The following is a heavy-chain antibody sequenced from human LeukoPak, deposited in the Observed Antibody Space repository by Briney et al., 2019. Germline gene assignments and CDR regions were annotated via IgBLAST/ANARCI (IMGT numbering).Heavy chain of an antibody. CDR2: IYSGGST. D-gene: IGHD6-6*01. Sequence: GGSLRLXCAASGFTVSSNYMSWVRQAPGKGLEWVSVIYSGGSTYYADSVKGRFTISRDNSKNTLFLQMNSLRAEDTAIYYCAKVAFRSSSYISGIEYWGQGTLVTVSS. CDR1: GFTVSSNY. CDR3: AKVAFRSSSYISGIEY. V-gene: IGHV3-53*01. J-gene: IGHJ4*02.